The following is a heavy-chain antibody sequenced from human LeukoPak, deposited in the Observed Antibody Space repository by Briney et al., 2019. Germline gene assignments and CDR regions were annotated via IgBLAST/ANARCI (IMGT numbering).Heavy chain of an antibody. CDR2: IYYSGST. CDR1: GGSISSYY. J-gene: IGHJ4*02. Sequence: SETLSLTCTVSGGSISSYYWSWIRQPPGKGLEWIGYIYYSGSTNYNPSLKSRVTISVDTSKNQFSLKLSSVTAADTAVYYCASSYDSSGYYYVFDYWGQGTLVTVSS. V-gene: IGHV4-59*01. D-gene: IGHD3-22*01. CDR3: ASSYDSSGYYYVFDY.